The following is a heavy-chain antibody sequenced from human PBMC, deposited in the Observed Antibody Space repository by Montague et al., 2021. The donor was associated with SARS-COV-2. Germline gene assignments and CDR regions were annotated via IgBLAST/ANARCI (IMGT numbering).Heavy chain of an antibody. CDR2: INHSGST. CDR1: GGSISSGGYY. Sequence: SETLSLTCTVSGGSISSGGYYWSWFRQHPGKGLEWIGEINHSGSTNYNPSLKSRVTISVDTSKNQFSLRLSSVTAADTAVYYCARRSRVVTAIWALRTSLTSWFDPWGQGTLVTVSS. CDR3: ARRSRVVTAIWALRTSLTSWFDP. D-gene: IGHD2-21*02. J-gene: IGHJ5*02. V-gene: IGHV4-39*07.